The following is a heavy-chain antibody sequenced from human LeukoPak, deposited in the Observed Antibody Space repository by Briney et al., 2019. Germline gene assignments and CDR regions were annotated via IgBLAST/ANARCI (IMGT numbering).Heavy chain of an antibody. CDR3: ATLYYYDSSGNYYFDY. Sequence: SETLSLTCTVSGGSSSSYYWSWIRQLAGKGLEWIGRIYISGSTNYNPSLKSRVTMSVDTSKNQFSLKLSSVTAADTAVYYCATLYYYDSSGNYYFDYWGQGTLVTVSS. J-gene: IGHJ4*02. CDR2: IYISGST. CDR1: GGSSSSYY. D-gene: IGHD3-22*01. V-gene: IGHV4-4*07.